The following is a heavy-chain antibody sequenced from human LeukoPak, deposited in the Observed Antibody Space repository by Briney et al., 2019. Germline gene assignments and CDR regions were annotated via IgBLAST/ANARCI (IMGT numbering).Heavy chain of an antibody. CDR3: VRVKGSYFDY. Sequence: GGSLRLFCTASGFPLSSYSMNWIRQAPGKGLEWISYISASGSAIYYVDSVNGRVTVSRDNARNSLFLQMDSPRAEDTAVYYCVRVKGSYFDYWGPGTLVTVSS. CDR2: ISASGSAI. D-gene: IGHD2-15*01. J-gene: IGHJ4*02. CDR1: GFPLSSYS. V-gene: IGHV3-48*01.